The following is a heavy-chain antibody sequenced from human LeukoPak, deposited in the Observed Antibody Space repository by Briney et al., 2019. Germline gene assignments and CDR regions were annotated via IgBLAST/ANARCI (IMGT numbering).Heavy chain of an antibody. CDR3: VKGAQQWLPQTYFDS. Sequence: SVKVSCKASGGTFSSYAISWVRQAPGQGLEWMGGIIPIFGTANYAQKFQGRVTITADETTSTAYMELNSLRAEDTAVYYCVKGAQQWLPQTYFDSWGQGTLVTVSS. CDR1: GGTFSSYA. CDR2: IIPIFGTA. V-gene: IGHV1-69*13. J-gene: IGHJ4*02. D-gene: IGHD6-19*01.